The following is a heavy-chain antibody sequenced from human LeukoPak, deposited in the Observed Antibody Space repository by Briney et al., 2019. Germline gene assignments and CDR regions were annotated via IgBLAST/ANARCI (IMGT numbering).Heavy chain of an antibody. D-gene: IGHD3-3*01. Sequence: AGGSLRLSCAGSGFALKSYSLSWVRQAPGKGLEWVSSISSTSAYIYYADSVKGRFTISRDNAKNSLYLQMNSLRAEDTAVYYCARGRPVDTIFGVVVDYFDYWGQGTLVTVSS. CDR1: GFALKSYS. CDR3: ARGRPVDTIFGVVVDYFDY. J-gene: IGHJ4*02. V-gene: IGHV3-21*01. CDR2: ISSTSAYI.